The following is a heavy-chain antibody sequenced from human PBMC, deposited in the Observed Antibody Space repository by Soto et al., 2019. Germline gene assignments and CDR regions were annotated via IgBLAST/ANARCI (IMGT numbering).Heavy chain of an antibody. V-gene: IGHV3-23*01. J-gene: IGHJ6*02. Sequence: GGSLRLSCAASGFTFSSYAMSWVRQAPGKGLEWVSAISGSGGSTYYADSVKGRFTISRDNSKNTLYLQMNSLRAEDTAVYYCAKVRGSYYYYGMDVWGQGTTVTVSS. CDR3: AKVRGSYYYYGMDV. D-gene: IGHD1-26*01. CDR2: ISGSGGST. CDR1: GFTFSSYA.